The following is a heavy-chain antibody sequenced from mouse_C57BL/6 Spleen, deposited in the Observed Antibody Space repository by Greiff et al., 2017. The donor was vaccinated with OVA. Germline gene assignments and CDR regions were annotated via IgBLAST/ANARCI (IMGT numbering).Heavy chain of an antibody. CDR3: ARDTLYYCDSSYGY. Sequence: DVKLVESGGGLVKPGGSLKLSCAASGFTFSSYAMSWVRQTPEKRLEWVATISDGGSYTYYPDNVKGRFTISRDNAKNNLYLQMSHLKTEDTAMYYCARDTLYYCDSSYGYWGQGTTLTVSS. CDR2: ISDGGSYT. V-gene: IGHV5-4*01. D-gene: IGHD1-1*01. CDR1: GFTFSSYA. J-gene: IGHJ2*01.